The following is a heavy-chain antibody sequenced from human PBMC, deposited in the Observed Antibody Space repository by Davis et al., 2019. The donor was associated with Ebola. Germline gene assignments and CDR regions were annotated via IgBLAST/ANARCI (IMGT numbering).Heavy chain of an antibody. D-gene: IGHD1-26*01. J-gene: IGHJ5*02. CDR3: ARSYSGNYYSWFDP. CDR1: GFSLSTSGMF. V-gene: IGHV2-70*17. Sequence: SGPTLVKPTQTLTLTCTFSGFSLSTSGMFVSWIRQPPGKALEWLARIDWDDDKFYSTSLKTRLTISKDTSKNEVVLTMTNMQSVDTATYYCARSYSGNYYSWFDPWGQGTLVTVSS. CDR2: IDWDDDK.